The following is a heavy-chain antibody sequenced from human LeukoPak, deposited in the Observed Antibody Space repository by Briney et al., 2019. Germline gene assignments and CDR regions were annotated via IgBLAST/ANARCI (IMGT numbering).Heavy chain of an antibody. CDR1: GFTFSSYA. J-gene: IGHJ4*02. CDR3: AKRYSGTSGLYNFDS. Sequence: GGSLRLSCAASGFTFSSYAMSWVRQAPGKGLEGVSSIIGSAGSTYYADSVKGRFTISRDNSKNTLYLQMNSLRVEDTAVCYCAKRYSGTSGLYNFDSWGQGTLVTVSS. D-gene: IGHD1-26*01. V-gene: IGHV3-23*01. CDR2: IIGSAGST.